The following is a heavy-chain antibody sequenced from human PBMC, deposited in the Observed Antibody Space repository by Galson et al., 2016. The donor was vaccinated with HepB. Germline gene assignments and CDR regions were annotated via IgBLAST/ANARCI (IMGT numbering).Heavy chain of an antibody. J-gene: IGHJ4*02. CDR1: GYTFSDYY. V-gene: IGHV1-2*02. CDR3: ARVGILGVPDY. CDR2: MNPNNGVT. D-gene: IGHD2-21*01. Sequence: SVKVSCKASGYTFSDYYIHWIRQAPGQGLEWMGWMNPNNGVTNYVEKFQGRVTMTRDTSITTAHMELKRLKYDDTAVYYSARVGILGVPDYWGQGTLVTDSS.